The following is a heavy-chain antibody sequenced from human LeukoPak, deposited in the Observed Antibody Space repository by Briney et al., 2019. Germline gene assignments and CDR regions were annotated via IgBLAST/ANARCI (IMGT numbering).Heavy chain of an antibody. CDR1: GFTFSDYA. D-gene: IGHD1-26*01. CDR2: ISGFSGNT. CDR3: AKDSGFSVSYFSN. V-gene: IGHV3-23*01. J-gene: IGHJ4*02. Sequence: PGGSLRLSCTASGFTFSDYAMSWVRQAPGKGLEWVSDISGFSGNTYYADSVKGRFTIPRDNSKTTLYLQMNSLRAEDTATYYCAKDSGFSVSYFSNWGKGILVTVSS.